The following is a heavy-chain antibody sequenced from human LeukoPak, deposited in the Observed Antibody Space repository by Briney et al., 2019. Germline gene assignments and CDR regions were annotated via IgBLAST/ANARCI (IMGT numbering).Heavy chain of an antibody. Sequence: PGGSLRLSCAASGFTFSNCGMHWVRQAPGKGLEWVAVISYDGTNKYYADSVKGRFTISRDNSKNTLYLQMNSLRAEDTAVYYCAKDYGTAVAGPRGDYYYGLDVWGQGTTVTVSS. J-gene: IGHJ6*02. D-gene: IGHD6-19*01. CDR2: ISYDGTNK. CDR1: GFTFSNCG. V-gene: IGHV3-30*18. CDR3: AKDYGTAVAGPRGDYYYGLDV.